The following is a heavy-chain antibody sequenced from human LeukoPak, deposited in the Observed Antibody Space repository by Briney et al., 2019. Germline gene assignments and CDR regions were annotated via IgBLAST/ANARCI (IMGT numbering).Heavy chain of an antibody. Sequence: QAGGSLRLSCAASGFTFSSYGMHWVRQAPGKGLEWVAVIWYDGSNKYYADSVKGRFTISRDNSKNTLYLQMNSLRAGDTAVYYCARDRFRWVVAGFDYWGQGTLVTVSS. CDR3: ARDRFRWVVAGFDY. D-gene: IGHD6-19*01. V-gene: IGHV3-33*01. CDR2: IWYDGSNK. J-gene: IGHJ4*02. CDR1: GFTFSSYG.